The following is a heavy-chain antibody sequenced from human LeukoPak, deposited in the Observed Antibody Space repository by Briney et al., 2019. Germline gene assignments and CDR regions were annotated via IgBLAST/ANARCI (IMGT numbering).Heavy chain of an antibody. Sequence: SETLSLTCTVSGDSISSDHWSWIRQPPGKGLEWIGYIYYSGNTNYNPSLKSRVTISVDTSKSQFSLKLSSVTAADTAVYYCAKYSGHDTSGYYESRAFDIWGQGTMVTVSS. V-gene: IGHV4-59*01. J-gene: IGHJ3*02. CDR1: GDSISSDH. CDR3: AKYSGHDTSGYYESRAFDI. CDR2: IYYSGNT. D-gene: IGHD3-22*01.